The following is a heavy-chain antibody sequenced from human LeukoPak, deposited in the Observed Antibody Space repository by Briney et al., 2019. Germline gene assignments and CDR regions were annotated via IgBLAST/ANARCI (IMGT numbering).Heavy chain of an antibody. CDR3: ARDEVHYVWGSYRASFDY. J-gene: IGHJ4*02. D-gene: IGHD3-16*02. Sequence: ASVKVSCKTSGGTFSSSIFSWVRQAPGQGLEWMGEIIPIFNTANYAQKFQGRVTITADESTSTAYMELSSLRSEDTAVYYCARDEVHYVWGSYRASFDYWGQGTLVTVSS. CDR1: GGTFSSSI. CDR2: IIPIFNTA. V-gene: IGHV1-69*13.